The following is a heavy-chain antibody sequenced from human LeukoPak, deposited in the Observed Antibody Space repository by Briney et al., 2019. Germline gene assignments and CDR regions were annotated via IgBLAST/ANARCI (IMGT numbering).Heavy chain of an antibody. D-gene: IGHD1-26*01. CDR3: ALGFHDVWEL. CDR1: SVSIASTTW. Sequence: SETLSLTCAVSSVSIASTTWWSWVRQPPGKGLEWIGEINHSGNTYYSPSLKSRVTISVDTSDNQFSLTLTSVTAADTAVYYCALGFHDVWELWGQGTLVTVSS. V-gene: IGHV4-4*02. J-gene: IGHJ1*01. CDR2: INHSGNT.